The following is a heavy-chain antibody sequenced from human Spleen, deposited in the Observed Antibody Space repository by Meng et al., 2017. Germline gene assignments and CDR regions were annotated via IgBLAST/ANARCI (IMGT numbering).Heavy chain of an antibody. CDR3: ARGPRITVAGGWFDP. D-gene: IGHD4-11*01. Sequence: QVDRQGCGPALWKPSGTPSLTCAVSCASISHSNWWSWARQPPGKGLQWIGDIYHSGTTHYNPSLKSRVNMSVDKSKNQFSLKLNSVTAADTAVYYCARGPRITVAGGWFDPWGQGTLVTVSS. J-gene: IGHJ5*02. V-gene: IGHV4-4*02. CDR1: CASISHSNW. CDR2: IYHSGTT.